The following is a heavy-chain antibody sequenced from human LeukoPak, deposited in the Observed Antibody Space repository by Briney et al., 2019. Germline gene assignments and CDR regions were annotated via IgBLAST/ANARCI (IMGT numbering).Heavy chain of an antibody. D-gene: IGHD5-18*01. CDR1: GFTFSSYA. CDR3: AKDPSAWIQLWYYFDY. V-gene: IGHV3-23*01. CDR2: ISGSGGST. J-gene: IGHJ4*02. Sequence: PGGSLRLSCAASGFTFSSYAMSWVRQASGKGLEWVSAISGSGGSTYYADSVKGRFTISRDNSKNTLYLQMNSLRAEGTAVYYCAKDPSAWIQLWYYFDYWGQGTLVTVSS.